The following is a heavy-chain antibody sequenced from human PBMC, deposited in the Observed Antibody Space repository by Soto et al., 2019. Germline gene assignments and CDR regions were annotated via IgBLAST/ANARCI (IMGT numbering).Heavy chain of an antibody. J-gene: IGHJ4*02. D-gene: IGHD3-22*01. Sequence: GGSLRRSCAASGFTFSSYAMSWVRQAPGKGLEWVSAISGSGGSTYYADSVKGRLTISRDNSKNTLYLQMNSLRAEDTAVYYCANMYDNPYSDYWGQGTLVNVSS. CDR3: ANMYDNPYSDY. CDR1: GFTFSSYA. CDR2: ISGSGGST. V-gene: IGHV3-23*01.